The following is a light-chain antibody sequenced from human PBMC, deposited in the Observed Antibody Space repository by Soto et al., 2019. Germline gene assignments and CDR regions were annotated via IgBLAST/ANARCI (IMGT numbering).Light chain of an antibody. CDR3: QQYNYWPRT. J-gene: IGKJ1*01. V-gene: IGKV3-15*01. CDR2: GAS. Sequence: EIVLTQSPGTLSLSPWERATLSCRASQSVSSSYLAWYQQKPGQAPRLLIYGASTRATGIPARFSGSGSGTEFTLTISSLQSEDFAVYYCQQYNYWPRTFGQGTKVDIK. CDR1: QSVSSSY.